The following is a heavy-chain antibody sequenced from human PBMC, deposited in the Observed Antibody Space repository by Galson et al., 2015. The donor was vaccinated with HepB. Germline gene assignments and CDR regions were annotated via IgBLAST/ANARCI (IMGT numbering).Heavy chain of an antibody. CDR2: INSYNGNT. D-gene: IGHD4-17*01. CDR3: ARDHTVTARDWFDP. V-gene: IGHV1-18*01. Sequence: SVKVSCKASGYRFTSYGINWLRQAPGQGLEWVGWINSYNGNTKYAQKFQGRVTMTTDTSTSTVYMELRSLRSDDAAIYYCARDHTVTARDWFDPWGQGTLVTVSS. CDR1: GYRFTSYG. J-gene: IGHJ5*02.